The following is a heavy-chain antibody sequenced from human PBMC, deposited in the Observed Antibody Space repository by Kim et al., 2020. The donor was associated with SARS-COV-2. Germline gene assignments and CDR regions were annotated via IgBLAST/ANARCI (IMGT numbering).Heavy chain of an antibody. CDR3: AKGAGCGELYFDY. D-gene: IGHD3-10*01. Sequence: AESVKGRFTITKDNYKKTMYLRMNSLRAEDTAVYYGAKGAGCGELYFDYWGQGTLVTVSS. J-gene: IGHJ4*02. V-gene: IGHV3-23*01.